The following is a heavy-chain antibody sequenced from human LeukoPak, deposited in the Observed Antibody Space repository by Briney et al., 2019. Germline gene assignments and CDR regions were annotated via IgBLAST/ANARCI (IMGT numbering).Heavy chain of an antibody. CDR2: ISSSSSAI. D-gene: IGHD2-15*01. Sequence: GGSLRLSCAASGFTFSSYSMNWVRQAPGKGLEWISYISSSSSAIYYADSVKGRFTISRDNAKNSLYLQMSSLRDEDTAVYYCAQKGGTDHWGQGTLVTVSS. V-gene: IGHV3-48*02. CDR3: AQKGGTDH. CDR1: GFTFSSYS. J-gene: IGHJ4*02.